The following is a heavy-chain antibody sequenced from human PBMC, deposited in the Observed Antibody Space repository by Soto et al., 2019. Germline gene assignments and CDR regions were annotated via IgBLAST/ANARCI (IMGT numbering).Heavy chain of an antibody. CDR2: IYPADSDT. J-gene: IGHJ6*02. V-gene: IGHV5-51*01. D-gene: IGHD2-15*01. Sequence: GESLKISCKGSGYNFSNYWIAWVRQMPGKGLEWMGNIYPADSDTRYSPSFQGQVTISADEYISTAYLQWSSLKASDTAMYSCARQFHDNSGGGYYCDGLDVWGLGTTVTVSS. CDR1: GYNFSNYW. CDR3: ARQFHDNSGGGYYCDGLDV.